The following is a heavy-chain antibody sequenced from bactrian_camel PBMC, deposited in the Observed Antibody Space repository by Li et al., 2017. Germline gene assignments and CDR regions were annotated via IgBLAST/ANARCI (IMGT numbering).Heavy chain of an antibody. J-gene: IGHJ6*01. Sequence: HVQLVESGGGSVQAGQSLRLTCQDSRRTFSRASMAWFRQAPGKEREGVAAIDADGRTGYTDAVKGRFTISLLPTTKNTVYLQMNSLDPDDTAVYYCAAENGLTLGPRTTCRPDDFSFWGQGTQVTVS. CDR2: IDADGRT. D-gene: IGHD5*01. V-gene: IGHV3S53*01. CDR1: RRTFSRAS. CDR3: AAENGLTLGPRTTCRPDDFSF.